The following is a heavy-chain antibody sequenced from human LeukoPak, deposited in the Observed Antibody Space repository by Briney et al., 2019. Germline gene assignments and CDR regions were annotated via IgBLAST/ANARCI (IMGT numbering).Heavy chain of an antibody. J-gene: IGHJ4*02. CDR1: GFTFSSYS. Sequence: GGSLRLSCTASGFTFSSYSMNWVRQAPGKGLEWVSYISSSSSNIFYADSFKGRFTISRDNAQNSLYLQMNSLRVEDTAVYYCARDPPGAHFDYWGQGTLVTVSS. D-gene: IGHD7-27*01. CDR3: ARDPPGAHFDY. CDR2: ISSSSSNI. V-gene: IGHV3-21*01.